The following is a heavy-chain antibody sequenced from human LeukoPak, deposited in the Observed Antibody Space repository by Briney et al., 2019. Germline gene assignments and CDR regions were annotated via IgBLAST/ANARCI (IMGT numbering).Heavy chain of an antibody. CDR3: ARDGVPAAMHNYYYGMDV. V-gene: IGHV3-21*01. D-gene: IGHD2-2*01. J-gene: IGHJ6*02. CDR2: ISSSSSYI. CDR1: GFTFSSYS. Sequence: GGSLRLSYAASGFTFSSYSMNWVRQAPGKGLEWVSSISSSSSYIYYADSVKGRFTISRDNAKNSLYLQMNSLRAEDTAVYYCARDGVPAAMHNYYYGMDVWGQGTTVTVSS.